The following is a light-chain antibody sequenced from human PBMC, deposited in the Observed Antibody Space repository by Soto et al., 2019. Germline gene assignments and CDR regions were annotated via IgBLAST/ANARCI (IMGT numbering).Light chain of an antibody. CDR1: QSVSSN. J-gene: IGKJ4*01. CDR2: GAS. Sequence: EIVMTQSPATLSVSPGERATLSCRASQSVSSNFAWYQQKPGQAPRVLIYGASTRATGIPARFSGSGSGTDFTLTISSLQSEDFAVYYCQQYNSRPLTFGGGTKVDIK. CDR3: QQYNSRPLT. V-gene: IGKV3-15*01.